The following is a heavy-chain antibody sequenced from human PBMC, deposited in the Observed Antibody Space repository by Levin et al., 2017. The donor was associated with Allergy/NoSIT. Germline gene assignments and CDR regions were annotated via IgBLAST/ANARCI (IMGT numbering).Heavy chain of an antibody. V-gene: IGHV4-30-2*01. J-gene: IGHJ4*02. Sequence: SETLSLTCAVSGGSISSGGYSWSWIRQPPGTGLEWIGNIYLSGSTNDNPSLKSRVTMSVDRSKNQFSLRLSYVTAADTAVYYCARVAGYSYGYYFDYWGPGTLVTVSS. CDR2: IYLSGST. CDR3: ARVAGYSYGYYFDY. D-gene: IGHD5-18*01. CDR1: GGSISSGGYS.